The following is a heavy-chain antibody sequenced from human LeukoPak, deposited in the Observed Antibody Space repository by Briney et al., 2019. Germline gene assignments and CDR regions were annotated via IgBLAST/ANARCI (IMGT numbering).Heavy chain of an antibody. CDR3: ARDLQYYDFWSGYYPRVSYMDV. D-gene: IGHD3-3*01. CDR1: GGSISSHY. Sequence: PSETLSLTCTVSGGSISSHYWSWIRQPPGKGLEWIGYIYYSGSTNYNPSLKSRVTISVDTSKNQFSLKLSSATAADTAVYYCARDLQYYDFWSGYYPRVSYMDVWGKGTTVTVSS. V-gene: IGHV4-59*11. J-gene: IGHJ6*03. CDR2: IYYSGST.